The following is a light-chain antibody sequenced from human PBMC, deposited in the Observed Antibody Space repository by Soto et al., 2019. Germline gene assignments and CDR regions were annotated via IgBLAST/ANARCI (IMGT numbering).Light chain of an antibody. J-gene: IGKJ1*01. CDR3: QQYNNWTPWT. CDR1: QSVSSN. V-gene: IGKV3-15*01. Sequence: EIMMTQSPATLSVSPGERATLSCRASQSVSSNLAWYQQKPGQAPRLLIYGASTRATGIPARFSGSGSGKEFTLTISILQSEDFAVYYCQQYNNWTPWTFGQGPKVESK. CDR2: GAS.